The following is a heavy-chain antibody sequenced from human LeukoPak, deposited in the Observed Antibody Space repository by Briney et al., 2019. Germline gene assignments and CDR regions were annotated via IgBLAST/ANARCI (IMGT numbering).Heavy chain of an antibody. Sequence: GESLKISCKGSGYSFTNYWIGWVRQMPGKGLELIGIIYPGDSDTRYSPFFKGQVTISADKSISTAYLQWSSLKASDTAMYYCARSGNWYEFDYWGQGTLVTVSS. D-gene: IGHD1-1*01. V-gene: IGHV5-51*01. CDR3: ARSGNWYEFDY. CDR2: IYPGDSDT. J-gene: IGHJ4*02. CDR1: GYSFTNYW.